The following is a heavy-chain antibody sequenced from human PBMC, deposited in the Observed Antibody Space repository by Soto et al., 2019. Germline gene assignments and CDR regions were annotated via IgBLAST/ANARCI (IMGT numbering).Heavy chain of an antibody. D-gene: IGHD6-19*01. CDR2: ISGTSGRT. V-gene: IGHV3-23*01. CDR3: SKDEGSGWYSFDY. CDR1: GFTFSSYA. Sequence: EVQLLESGGGLVQPGGSLRLSCAASGFTFSSYAMNWVRQAPGKGLEWVSSISGTSGRTYYADSVEGRFTISRDNSETTLYLHIDSLRAEDTAVYYFSKDEGSGWYSFDYWGQGTLVSVSS. J-gene: IGHJ4*02.